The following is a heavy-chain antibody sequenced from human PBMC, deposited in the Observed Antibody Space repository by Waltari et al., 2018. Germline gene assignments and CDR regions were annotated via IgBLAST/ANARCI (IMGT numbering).Heavy chain of an antibody. CDR2: ITFDGTNK. CDR1: GFNFSGYG. J-gene: IGHJ3*02. V-gene: IGHV3-30*02. Sequence: QVQLVESGGGVVQPGGSLRLSCAASGFNFSGYGLHWVRHAPGNGLEWVAFITFDGTNKYYADSVKGRFTISRDNPKNTMFLQMNSLRPDDTAIYYCASIFAGTAVTTIQPIDIWGQGTMVTVSS. CDR3: ASIFAGTAVTTIQPIDI. D-gene: IGHD4-17*01.